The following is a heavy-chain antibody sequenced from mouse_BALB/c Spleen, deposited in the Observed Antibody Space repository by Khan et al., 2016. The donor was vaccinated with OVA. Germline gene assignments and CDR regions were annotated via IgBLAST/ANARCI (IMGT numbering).Heavy chain of an antibody. J-gene: IGHJ3*01. CDR2: ISTYYGDA. D-gene: IGHD1-1*02. CDR1: GYTFTDYA. V-gene: IGHV1S137*01. CDR3: ASGGWFAY. Sequence: QVQLKQSGAELVRPGVSVKISCKVSGYTFTDYAMHWVKQSHAKSLEWIGVISTYYGDADYNQKFQGKATMTVDNSSSTAYMELARLTSEDSAIXYCASGGWFAYWGQGTRVTVSA.